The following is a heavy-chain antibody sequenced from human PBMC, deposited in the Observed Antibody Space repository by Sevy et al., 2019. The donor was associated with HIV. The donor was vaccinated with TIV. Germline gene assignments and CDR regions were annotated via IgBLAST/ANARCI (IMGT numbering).Heavy chain of an antibody. CDR2: IYNSGST. Sequence: SETLSLTCTVSGGFVTSTSYYWAWIRQSPGKGLEWIGSIYNSGSTYYNPSLKSRVTISVHTSKNRFSLKLSSVTAADTAVYYCARRYCSSTSCYVPGYYGMDVWGQGTTVTVSS. J-gene: IGHJ6*02. V-gene: IGHV4-39*01. CDR1: GGFVTSTSYY. CDR3: ARRYCSSTSCYVPGYYGMDV. D-gene: IGHD2-2*01.